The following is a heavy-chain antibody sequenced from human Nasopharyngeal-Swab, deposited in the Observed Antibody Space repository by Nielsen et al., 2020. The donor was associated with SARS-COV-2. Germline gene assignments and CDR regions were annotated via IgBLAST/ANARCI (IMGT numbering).Heavy chain of an antibody. CDR2: IWYDGSNK. J-gene: IGHJ3*02. CDR1: GFTFSSYG. CDR3: ARDPDVDIVATDAFDI. D-gene: IGHD5-12*01. Sequence: GESLKISCAASGFTFSSYGMHWVRQAPGKGLEWVAVIWYDGSNKYYADSVKGRFTISRDNSKNTLYLQMNSLRAEDTAVYYCARDPDVDIVATDAFDIWGQGTMVTVSS. V-gene: IGHV3-33*01.